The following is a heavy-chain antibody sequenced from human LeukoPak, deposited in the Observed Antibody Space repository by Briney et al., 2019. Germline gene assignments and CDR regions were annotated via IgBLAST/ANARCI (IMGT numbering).Heavy chain of an antibody. Sequence: GGSVRLSCSASGFPFSSYAMHWVRQAPGKGLQYVSAISSNGGSTYYADSVKGRFTISRDNSKNTLYLQMSSLRAEDTAVYYCVKDSEVVPAMANWFDPWGQGTLVTVSS. CDR3: VKDSEVVPAMANWFDP. D-gene: IGHD2-2*01. V-gene: IGHV3-64D*06. J-gene: IGHJ5*02. CDR1: GFPFSSYA. CDR2: ISSNGGST.